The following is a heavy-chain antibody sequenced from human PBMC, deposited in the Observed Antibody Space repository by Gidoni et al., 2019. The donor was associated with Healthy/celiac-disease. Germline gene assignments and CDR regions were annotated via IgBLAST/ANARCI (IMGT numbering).Heavy chain of an antibody. Sequence: QAQLQQWGAGLLKPSETLSLSCAVDGGSFTGYYWSWISQPPGEGLEWSGENNHSGSTNYNPSLKSRVTISVDTSKNQFSLKLSSVTAADTAVYYCARGGYSSGWQGRDFDYWGQGTLVTVSS. CDR3: ARGGYSSGWQGRDFDY. D-gene: IGHD6-19*01. J-gene: IGHJ4*02. V-gene: IGHV4-34*01. CDR1: GGSFTGYY. CDR2: NNHSGST.